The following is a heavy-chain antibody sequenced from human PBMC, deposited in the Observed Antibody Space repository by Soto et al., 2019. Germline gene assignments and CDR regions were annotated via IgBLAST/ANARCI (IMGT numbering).Heavy chain of an antibody. CDR2: ISSSSESV. CDR3: SAGWSIYDY. V-gene: IGHV3-21*01. D-gene: IGHD6-19*01. J-gene: IGHJ4*02. CDR1: GFTFSSYN. Sequence: EVHLVESGAGLVKPGGSLRLSCAASGFTFSSYNMNWVRQAPGKGLEWVSSISSSSESVYYADSMKGRFTISRDNAKNSLYLQMNSVRAEDTAVYYCSAGWSIYDYWGQGTLVTVSS.